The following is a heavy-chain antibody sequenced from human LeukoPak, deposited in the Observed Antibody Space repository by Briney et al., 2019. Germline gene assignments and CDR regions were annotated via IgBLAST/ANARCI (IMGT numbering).Heavy chain of an antibody. Sequence: PSETLSLTCTVSGGSINSGSYYWSWIRQPAGKGLEWIGRIYTSGSTNYNPSLKSRVTISVDTSKNQFSLKLSSVTAADTAVYYCARARTYSSLLEWFDYWGQGTLVTVSS. CDR1: GGSINSGSYY. J-gene: IGHJ4*02. CDR3: ARARTYSSLLEWFDY. CDR2: IYTSGST. V-gene: IGHV4-61*02. D-gene: IGHD3-3*01.